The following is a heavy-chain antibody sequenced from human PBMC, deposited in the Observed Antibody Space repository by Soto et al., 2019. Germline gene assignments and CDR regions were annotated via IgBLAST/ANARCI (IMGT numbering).Heavy chain of an antibody. D-gene: IGHD3-22*01. V-gene: IGHV1-3*01. CDR3: ARGIWTITRRGYYYDL. CDR2: INAGNGHT. J-gene: IGHJ4*02. Sequence: ASVKVSCKASGYTFTNFAMQWVRQAPGQRLEWMGWINAGNGHTKYSQMYQGRVTITRDTSATTVYMDLSSLTSEDTAVYYCARGIWTITRRGYYYDLRGQGTLDIGSS. CDR1: GYTFTNFA.